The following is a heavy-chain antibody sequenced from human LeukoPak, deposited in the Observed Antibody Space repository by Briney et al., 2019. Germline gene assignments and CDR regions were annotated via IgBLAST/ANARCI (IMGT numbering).Heavy chain of an antibody. Sequence: PSQTLSLTCTVSGGSISSGGYYWSWIRQHPGKGLEWIGYIYYSGSTYYNPSLKSRVTISVDTSKNQFSLKLSSVTAADTAVYYCARSGDSSGYYYGYFDYWGQGTLVTVSS. CDR2: IYYSGST. V-gene: IGHV4-31*03. J-gene: IGHJ4*02. D-gene: IGHD3-22*01. CDR3: ARSGDSSGYYYGYFDY. CDR1: GGSISSGGYY.